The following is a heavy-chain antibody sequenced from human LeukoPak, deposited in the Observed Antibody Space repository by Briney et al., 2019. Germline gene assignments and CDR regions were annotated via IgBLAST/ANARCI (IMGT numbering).Heavy chain of an antibody. J-gene: IGHJ4*02. CDR3: AAARLTGYHFAIY. CDR2: INPNSGGT. CDR1: DYTFTDYF. V-gene: IGHV1-2*02. Sequence: ASVMVSCKASDYTFTDYFMHWVGQPPAQGLEWMGWINPNSGGTNFAQKFQGRVTLTRDTSSSSAYMELSRVRSDDTAVYYCAAARLTGYHFAIYWGQGTLVTVSS. D-gene: IGHD3-9*01.